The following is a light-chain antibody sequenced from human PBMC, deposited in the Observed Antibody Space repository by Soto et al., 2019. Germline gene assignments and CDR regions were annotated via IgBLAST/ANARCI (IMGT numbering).Light chain of an antibody. CDR3: QQYDNLPFT. J-gene: IGKJ3*01. V-gene: IGKV1-33*01. CDR1: QSITKN. Sequence: DIQMTQSPGSLSASVGDRVTITCRASQSITKNLNWYQQKPGKAPKLLIYDASNLETGVPSRFSGSGSGTDFTFTISSLQPEDIATYYCQQYDNLPFTFGPGTKVDIK. CDR2: DAS.